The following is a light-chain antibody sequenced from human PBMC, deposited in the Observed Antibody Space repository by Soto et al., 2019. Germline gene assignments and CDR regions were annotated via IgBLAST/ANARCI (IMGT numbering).Light chain of an antibody. Sequence: EIVLTQPPVTLSLSRRERATLSCSASQSVSSYLAWYQQKPGQAPRLLIYDASNRATGIPARFSGSGSGTDFTLTISSLEPEDFAVYYCQQRSNWPPWTFGQGTKVDIK. CDR2: DAS. CDR3: QQRSNWPPWT. CDR1: QSVSSY. V-gene: IGKV3-11*01. J-gene: IGKJ1*01.